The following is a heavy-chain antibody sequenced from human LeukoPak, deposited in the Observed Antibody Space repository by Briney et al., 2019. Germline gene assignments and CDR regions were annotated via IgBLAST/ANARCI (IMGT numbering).Heavy chain of an antibody. D-gene: IGHD3-22*01. CDR2: INSDGSST. Sequence: GGSLRLSCAASGFTFSSYWMHWVRQAPGKGLVWVSRINSDGSSTNYADSVKGRFTISRDNAKNTLYLQMNSLRAEDTAVYYCAKFQANYYDGSGYGFFDYWGQGVLVTVSS. V-gene: IGHV3-74*01. J-gene: IGHJ4*02. CDR1: GFTFSSYW. CDR3: AKFQANYYDGSGYGFFDY.